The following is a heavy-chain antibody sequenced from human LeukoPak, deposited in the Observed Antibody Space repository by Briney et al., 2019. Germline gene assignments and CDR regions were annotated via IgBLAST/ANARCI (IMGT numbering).Heavy chain of an antibody. CDR1: GFTFSSYG. D-gene: IGHD3-10*02. V-gene: IGHV3-23*01. J-gene: IGHJ6*04. CDR3: AELGITMIGGV. CDR2: ISGSGGST. Sequence: GGSLRLSCAASGFTFSSYGLSWVRQAPGKGLEWLSSISGSGGSTYYADSVKGRFTISRDNAKNSLYLQMNSLRAEDTAVYYCAELGITMIGGVWGKGTTVTISS.